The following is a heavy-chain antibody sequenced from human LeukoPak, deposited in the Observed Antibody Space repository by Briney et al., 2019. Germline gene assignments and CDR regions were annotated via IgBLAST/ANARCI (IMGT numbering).Heavy chain of an antibody. Sequence: SETLSLTCTVSGGSISSGDYYWSWIRQPPGKGLEWIGYIYYSGSTYYNPSLKSRVTISVDTSKNQFSLKLSSVTAADTAVYYCARGYCSGGSCYPWYFDLWGRGTLVTVSS. J-gene: IGHJ2*01. CDR3: ARGYCSGGSCYPWYFDL. V-gene: IGHV4-30-4*01. CDR1: GGSISSGDYY. CDR2: IYYSGST. D-gene: IGHD2-15*01.